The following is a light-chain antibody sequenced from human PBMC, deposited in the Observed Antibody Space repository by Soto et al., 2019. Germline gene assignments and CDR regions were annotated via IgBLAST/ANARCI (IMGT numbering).Light chain of an antibody. Sequence: DIQMTQSPSTLSASVGDRVTITCRASQSISTWLAWYQQKPGNAPKLLIFDASNLESGVPSRFSGSGSGTEFTPTIDSLQPDDFATYYCQQYNSDSRTFGQGTKVDIK. CDR1: QSISTW. V-gene: IGKV1-5*01. CDR3: QQYNSDSRT. CDR2: DAS. J-gene: IGKJ1*01.